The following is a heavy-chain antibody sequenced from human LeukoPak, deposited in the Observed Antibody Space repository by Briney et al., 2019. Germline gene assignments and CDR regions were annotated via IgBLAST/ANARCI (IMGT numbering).Heavy chain of an antibody. CDR1: GFTFTTYA. Sequence: PGGSLRLSCAASGFTFTTYAMSWVRQAPGKGLEWVSGISGSGGGTYYADSVKGRFTISRDNSKNTLYLQMNSLRAEDTAVYYCAKDVRSTPYYYYGLDVWGQGTTVTVSS. J-gene: IGHJ6*02. D-gene: IGHD2-15*01. CDR3: AKDVRSTPYYYYGLDV. CDR2: ISGSGGGT. V-gene: IGHV3-23*01.